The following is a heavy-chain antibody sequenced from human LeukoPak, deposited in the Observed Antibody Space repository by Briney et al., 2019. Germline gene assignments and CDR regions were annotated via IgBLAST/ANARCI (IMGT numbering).Heavy chain of an antibody. CDR2: ISAYNGNT. CDR1: GYTFTSYG. D-gene: IGHD3-3*01. CDR3: VRFTFWSGYYPFDY. V-gene: IGHV1-18*01. Sequence: VASVKVSCKASGYTFTSYGISWVRQAPGQGLEWMGWISAYNGNTNYAQKLQGRVTMTTDTSTSTAYMELRSLRSDDTAVYYCVRFTFWSGYYPFDYWGQGTLVTVSS. J-gene: IGHJ4*02.